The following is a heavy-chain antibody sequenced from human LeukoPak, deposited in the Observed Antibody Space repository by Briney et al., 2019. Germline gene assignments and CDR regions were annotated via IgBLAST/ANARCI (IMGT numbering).Heavy chain of an antibody. CDR3: ARGQSDEHQWLVRFDY. CDR2: IIPIFGTA. CDR1: GGTFSSYA. Sequence: SVKLSCNASGGTFSSYAISCVRQAPGQGLEWRGGIIPIFGTANYAQKFQGRVTITADEATSTAYMVLSRLRSENTAVYYCARGQSDEHQWLVRFDYWGQGTLVTVSS. D-gene: IGHD6-19*01. J-gene: IGHJ4*02. V-gene: IGHV1-69*13.